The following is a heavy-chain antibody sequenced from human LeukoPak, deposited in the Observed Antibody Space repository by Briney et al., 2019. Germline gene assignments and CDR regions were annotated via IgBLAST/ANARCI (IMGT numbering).Heavy chain of an antibody. V-gene: IGHV1-69*13. Sequence: SVKVSCKASGGTFSSYAISWVRQAPGQGLEWMGGIIPIFGTANYAQKFQGRVTITADESTSTAYMELSSLRSEDTAVYYCARDHGCSSTSCYHYYGMDVWGQGTTVTVSS. J-gene: IGHJ6*02. CDR2: IIPIFGTA. CDR1: GGTFSSYA. CDR3: ARDHGCSSTSCYHYYGMDV. D-gene: IGHD2-2*01.